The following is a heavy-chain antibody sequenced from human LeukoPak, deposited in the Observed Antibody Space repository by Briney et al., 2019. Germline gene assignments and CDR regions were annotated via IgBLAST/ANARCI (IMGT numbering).Heavy chain of an antibody. J-gene: IGHJ4*02. CDR3: ARGAYDSGSSPYFFDY. V-gene: IGHV4-59*01. CDR2: IYYTGNT. D-gene: IGHD3-10*01. CDR1: DDSISSYY. Sequence: PSETLSLTCTVSDDSISSYYWSWIRQPPGKGLEWIGYIYYTGNTNYNPSLKSRVTISLDTSKHQFSLKLTSVTAADTAVYYCARGAYDSGSSPYFFDYWGQGTLVTVSS.